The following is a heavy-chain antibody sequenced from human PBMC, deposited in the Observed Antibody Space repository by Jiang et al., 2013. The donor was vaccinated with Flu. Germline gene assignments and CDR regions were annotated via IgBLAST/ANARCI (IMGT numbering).Heavy chain of an antibody. CDR3: AKEPGDGYNFFDY. CDR1: DSPSVATT. Sequence: GGSRRDSPVQPLDSPSVATTMSWVRQAPGKGLEWVSVIYSGGSTYYADSVKGRFTISRDNSKNTLYLQMNSLRAEDTAVYYCAKEPGDGYNFFDYWGQGTLVTVSS. CDR2: IYSGGST. V-gene: IGHV3-66*01. J-gene: IGHJ4*02. D-gene: IGHD5-24*01.